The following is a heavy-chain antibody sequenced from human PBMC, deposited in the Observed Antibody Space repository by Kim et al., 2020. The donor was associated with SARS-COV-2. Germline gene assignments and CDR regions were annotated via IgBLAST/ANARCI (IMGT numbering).Heavy chain of an antibody. J-gene: IGHJ6*02. Sequence: GGSLRLSCAASGFTFSRYSMNWVRQAPGKGLEWVSSISSSSSYIYYADSVKGRFTISRDNAKNSLYLQMNSLRAEDTAVYYCARDLFLGSSSWYWGVLPQDYYDYGMGVWCQGTTVTVSS. CDR2: ISSSSSYI. D-gene: IGHD6-13*01. V-gene: IGHV3-21*01. CDR1: GFTFSRYS. CDR3: ARDLFLGSSSWYWGVLPQDYYDYGMGV.